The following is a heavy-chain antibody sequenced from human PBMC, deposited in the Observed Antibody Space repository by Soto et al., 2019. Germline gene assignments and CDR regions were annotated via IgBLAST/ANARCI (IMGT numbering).Heavy chain of an antibody. CDR2: ISWNSGSI. CDR3: AKDMVGAFPTYYYYGMDV. J-gene: IGHJ6*02. V-gene: IGHV3-9*01. CDR1: GFTFDDYA. Sequence: HPGGSLRLSCAASGFTFDDYAMHWVRQAPGKGLEWVSGISWNSGSIGYADSVKGRFTISRDNAKNSLYLQMNSLRAEDTALYYCAKDMVGAFPTYYYYGMDVWGQGTTVTVSS. D-gene: IGHD1-26*01.